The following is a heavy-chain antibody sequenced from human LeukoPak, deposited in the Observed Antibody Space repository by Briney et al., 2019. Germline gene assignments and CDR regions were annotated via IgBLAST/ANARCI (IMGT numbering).Heavy chain of an antibody. Sequence: GGSLRLSCAASGFTFSNYGMNWVRQAPGKGLEWVSSISSSSSYIYYADSVKGRFTISRDNAKNSLYLQMNSLRAEDTAVYYCARHHCSGGSCYPYYFDYWGQGTLVTVSS. CDR3: ARHHCSGGSCYPYYFDY. V-gene: IGHV3-21*01. J-gene: IGHJ4*02. D-gene: IGHD2-15*01. CDR1: GFTFSNYG. CDR2: ISSSSSYI.